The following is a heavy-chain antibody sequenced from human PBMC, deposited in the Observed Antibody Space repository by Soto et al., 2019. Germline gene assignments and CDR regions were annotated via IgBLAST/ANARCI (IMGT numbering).Heavy chain of an antibody. Sequence: RLSCAASGFTFSSYGMHWVRQAPGKGLEWVAVISYDGSNKYYADSVKGRFTISRDNSKNTLYLQMNSLRAEDTAVYYCAKTYSSSWPPVDYWGQGTLVTVSS. CDR3: AKTYSSSWPPVDY. CDR2: ISYDGSNK. CDR1: GFTFSSYG. D-gene: IGHD6-13*01. V-gene: IGHV3-30*18. J-gene: IGHJ4*02.